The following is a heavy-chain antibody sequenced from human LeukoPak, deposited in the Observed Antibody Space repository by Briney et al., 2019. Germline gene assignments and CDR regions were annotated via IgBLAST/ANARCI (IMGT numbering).Heavy chain of an antibody. CDR3: ARDSSHYDFWSGRWFDP. Sequence: SETLSLTCTVSGYSISSGYYWGWIRQSPGKGLEWIGTIFHFGNTYYNPSLESRVTISVDTSKNQFSLKLRSVTAADTAVYYCARDSSHYDFWSGRWFDPWGQGTLVTVSS. CDR2: IFHFGNT. D-gene: IGHD3-3*01. V-gene: IGHV4-38-2*02. CDR1: GYSISSGYY. J-gene: IGHJ5*02.